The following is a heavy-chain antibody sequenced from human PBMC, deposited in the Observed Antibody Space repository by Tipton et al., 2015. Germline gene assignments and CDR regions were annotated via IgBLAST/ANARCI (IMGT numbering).Heavy chain of an antibody. D-gene: IGHD2-15*01. V-gene: IGHV4-59*01. CDR3: AREGGYCSGGSCYNRDYYYYGMDV. CDR2: IYYSGST. Sequence: TLSLTCTVSGGSISRYYWSWIRQPPGKGLEWIGYIYYSGSTNYNPSLKSRVTVLLDTSKTQFSLSLTSVTAADTAVYYCAREGGYCSGGSCYNRDYYYYGMDVWGQGTTVTVS. J-gene: IGHJ6*02. CDR1: GGSISRYY.